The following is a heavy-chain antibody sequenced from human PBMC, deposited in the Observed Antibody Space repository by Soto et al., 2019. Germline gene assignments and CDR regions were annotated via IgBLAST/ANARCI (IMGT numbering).Heavy chain of an antibody. CDR3: ARALYYYDNSVSAY. CDR2: INIYSGDA. J-gene: IGHJ4*02. D-gene: IGHD3-22*01. CDR1: GYTFTSYG. V-gene: IGHV1-18*01. Sequence: QVRLEQSGPEVKKTGASVKVSCKASGYTFTSYGISWVRQAPGQGLEWMGWINIYSGDANYAQRFQDIVTMTRNTSTNTVLMEMRSLRLEDTAVYYCARALYYYDNSVSAYWGQGTLVTVSS.